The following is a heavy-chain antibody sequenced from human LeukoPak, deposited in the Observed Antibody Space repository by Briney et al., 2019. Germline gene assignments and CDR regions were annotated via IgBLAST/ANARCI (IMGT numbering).Heavy chain of an antibody. D-gene: IGHD3-3*01. CDR3: ARHPLATIFGVVIPQGYYFDY. J-gene: IGHJ4*02. V-gene: IGHV4-38-2*01. CDR1: GYSISSGYY. Sequence: SETLSLTCAVSGYSISSGYYWGGIRQPPGKGLEGIGRIYHSGSTYYNQSLKRRVTISVDTSKNKFSLKLSSVTAADTAVYYCARHPLATIFGVVIPQGYYFDYWGQGTLVTVSS. CDR2: IYHSGST.